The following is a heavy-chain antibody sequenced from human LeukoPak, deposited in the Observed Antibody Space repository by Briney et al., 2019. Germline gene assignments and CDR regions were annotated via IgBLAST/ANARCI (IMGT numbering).Heavy chain of an antibody. Sequence: ASVKVSCKASGYTFTSYAMHWVRQAPGQRLEWMGWINAGNGNTKYSQKFQGRVTITRDTSASTAYMELSSLRSEDTAVYYCAREAGYDSSGYYSPTLGYWGQGTLVTVSP. CDR3: AREAGYDSSGYYSPTLGY. CDR1: GYTFTSYA. CDR2: INAGNGNT. J-gene: IGHJ4*02. D-gene: IGHD3-22*01. V-gene: IGHV1-3*01.